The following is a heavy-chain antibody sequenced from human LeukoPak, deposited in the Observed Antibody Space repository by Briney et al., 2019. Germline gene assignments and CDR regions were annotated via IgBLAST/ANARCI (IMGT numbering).Heavy chain of an antibody. CDR1: GGSISSYY. V-gene: IGHV4-4*07. J-gene: IGHJ6*03. CDR2: IYTSGST. Sequence: SETLSLTCTVSGGSISSYYWSWIRQPAGKGLEWIGRIYTSGSTNYNPSLKSRVTISVDKSKNQFSLKLSSVTAADTAVYCCARDQYDFWSGPSLPASYYMDVWGKGTTVTVSS. D-gene: IGHD3-3*01. CDR3: ARDQYDFWSGPSLPASYYMDV.